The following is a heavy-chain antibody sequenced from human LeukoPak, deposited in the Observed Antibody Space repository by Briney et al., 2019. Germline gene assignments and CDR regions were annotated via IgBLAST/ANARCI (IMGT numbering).Heavy chain of an antibody. J-gene: IGHJ5*02. Sequence: SETLSLTCTVSGDSISSNSFYWGWIRQPPGKGLEWIGNIYYSGSTYYNPSLKSLVTITVDTSKNQFSLQLTSVTAADTAVYYCARAYSSSWYFNWFDPWGQGTLVTVSS. CDR3: ARAYSSSWYFNWFDP. CDR1: GDSISSNSFY. V-gene: IGHV4-39*07. CDR2: IYYSGST. D-gene: IGHD6-13*01.